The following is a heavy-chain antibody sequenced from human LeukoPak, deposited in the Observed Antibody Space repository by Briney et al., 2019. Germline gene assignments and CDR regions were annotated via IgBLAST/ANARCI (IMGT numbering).Heavy chain of an antibody. Sequence: ASVKVSCKASGYTFTGYYMHWVRQAPGQGLEWMRWINPNSGDTKYAQKFQGRVTMTRDTSICTAYMELSRLRSDDTAVYYCATQRGSYLWGTDFDYWGQGTLVTVSS. D-gene: IGHD3-16*01. V-gene: IGHV1-2*02. CDR1: GYTFTGYY. CDR3: ATQRGSYLWGTDFDY. CDR2: INPNSGDT. J-gene: IGHJ4*02.